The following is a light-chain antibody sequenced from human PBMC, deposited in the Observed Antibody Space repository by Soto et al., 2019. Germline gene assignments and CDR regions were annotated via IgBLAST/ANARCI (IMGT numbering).Light chain of an antibody. CDR3: QQRSNWTPT. CDR1: QSVGTY. Sequence: VLTQSPGTLSLSPGERATLSCRASQSVGTYLAWYQQKPGQAPRLLIYDASNRATGIAPRFRGSVSGTDGTITISSVEQEDGSVYICQQRSNWTPTFGQGTRLEIK. J-gene: IGKJ5*01. V-gene: IGKV3-11*01. CDR2: DAS.